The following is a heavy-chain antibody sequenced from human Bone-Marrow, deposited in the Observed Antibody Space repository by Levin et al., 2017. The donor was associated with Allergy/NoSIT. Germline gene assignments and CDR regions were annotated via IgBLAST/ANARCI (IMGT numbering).Heavy chain of an antibody. D-gene: IGHD4-17*01. J-gene: IGHJ6*02. V-gene: IGHV4-61*01. CDR3: ARADDGDYSSYYGMDV. CDR2: IYYTGST. CDR1: SGSVSSATYY. Sequence: RSQTLSLTCTVSSGSVSSATYYWNWIRQPPGKGLEWVAYIYYTGSTNYNPSLKNRVTISIDTSKNQFSLKLTSVTAADTAVYYCARADDGDYSSYYGMDVWGQGTTVTVSS.